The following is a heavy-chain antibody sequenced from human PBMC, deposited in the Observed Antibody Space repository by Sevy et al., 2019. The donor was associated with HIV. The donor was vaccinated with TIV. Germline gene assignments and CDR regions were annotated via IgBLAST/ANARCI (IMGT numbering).Heavy chain of an antibody. V-gene: IGHV4-59*08. D-gene: IGHD2-15*01. CDR1: GGSISSYY. CDR2: IYYSGSP. Sequence: SETLSLTCTVSGGSISSYYWSWIRQPPGKGLEWIGYIYYSGSPNYNPSPKSRVTISVDTSKNQFSLKLSSVTAADTAVYYCARQVGDIVVAYFDYWGQGTLVTVSS. J-gene: IGHJ4*02. CDR3: ARQVGDIVVAYFDY.